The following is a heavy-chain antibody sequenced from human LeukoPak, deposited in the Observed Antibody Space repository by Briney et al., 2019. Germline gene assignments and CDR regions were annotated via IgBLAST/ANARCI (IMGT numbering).Heavy chain of an antibody. CDR3: AKDWTPHNRVYDCLDA. V-gene: IGHV3-23*01. CDR2: IGSGADL. J-gene: IGHJ5*02. Sequence: QPGGSLGLSCVGSGFAFGVHAMSWVRQAPGKGPEWVATIGSGADLFYAESVKGRFTISRDDPRNTVWLQMNSLRAEDTALYYCAKDWTPHNRVYDCLDAWGQGTQVTVSS. CDR1: GFAFGVHA. D-gene: IGHD3-16*01.